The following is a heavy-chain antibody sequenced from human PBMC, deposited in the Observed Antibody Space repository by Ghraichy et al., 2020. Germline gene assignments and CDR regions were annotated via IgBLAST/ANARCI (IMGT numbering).Heavy chain of an antibody. V-gene: IGHV4-59*01. Sequence: SETLSLTCTVSGASTTTYYWSWIRQPPGKGLEWIGYVYSSGNTNYNPSLKSRVTISLDTSKNQFSLDLTSVTAADTAVYYCARGVYYYYDSSGYLFWFDPWGQGTLVTVSS. CDR1: GASTTTYY. J-gene: IGHJ5*02. CDR2: VYSSGNT. D-gene: IGHD3-22*01. CDR3: ARGVYYYYDSSGYLFWFDP.